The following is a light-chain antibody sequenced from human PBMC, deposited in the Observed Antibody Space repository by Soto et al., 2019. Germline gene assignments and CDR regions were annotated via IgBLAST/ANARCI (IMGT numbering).Light chain of an antibody. CDR1: QSISSW. J-gene: IGKJ2*01. CDR3: QQYINYST. CDR2: KAS. Sequence: DIQMTQSPSTLSASVGDRVTISCRASQSISSWVAWYQQKPGKAPKLLIYKASSLESGVPSRFSGSGSGTEFTLTISSLQPDDFETYYCQQYINYSTFGQGTKLEIK. V-gene: IGKV1-5*03.